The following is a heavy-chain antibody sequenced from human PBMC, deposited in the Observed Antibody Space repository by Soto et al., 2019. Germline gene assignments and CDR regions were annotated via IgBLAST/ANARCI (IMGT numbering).Heavy chain of an antibody. V-gene: IGHV3-30*03. J-gene: IGHJ4*02. CDR1: GFTFSRYG. CDR2: ISYDGRNK. CDR3: ARGGYGLDY. Sequence: PGGSLRLSCAASGFTFSRYGMHWVRQAPGKGLEWVAVISYDGRNKYYADSVKGRFTISRDNSKNTLYLQMNSLRAEDTAVYYCARGGYGLDYWGPGTLVTVSS. D-gene: IGHD5-18*01.